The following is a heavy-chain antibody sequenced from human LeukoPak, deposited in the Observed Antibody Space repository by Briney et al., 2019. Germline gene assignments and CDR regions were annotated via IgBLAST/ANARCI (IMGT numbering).Heavy chain of an antibody. D-gene: IGHD3-9*01. J-gene: IGHJ4*02. CDR1: GGSISSSSYY. Sequence: MSSETLSLTCTVSGGSISSSSYYWGWIRQPAGKGLEWIGRIYTSGSTNYNPSLKSRVTISVDTSKNQFSLKLSSVTAADTAVYYCARGHILTGYRLDYWGQGTLVTVSS. CDR3: ARGHILTGYRLDY. V-gene: IGHV4-61*02. CDR2: IYTSGST.